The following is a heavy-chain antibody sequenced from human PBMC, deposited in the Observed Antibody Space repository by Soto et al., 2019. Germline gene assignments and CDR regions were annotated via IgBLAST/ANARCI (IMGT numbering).Heavy chain of an antibody. D-gene: IGHD4-17*01. Sequence: SETLSLTCAVSGYSISSGYYWAWIRQPPGEGLEWIASIYHGGSTHYNPSLKSRVTISVDTSKNQFSLKLSSVIAADTAVYYCARGATSVTPGWFDPWGQGTLVTVSS. CDR1: GYSISSGYY. J-gene: IGHJ5*02. CDR2: IYHGGST. V-gene: IGHV4-38-2*01. CDR3: ARGATSVTPGWFDP.